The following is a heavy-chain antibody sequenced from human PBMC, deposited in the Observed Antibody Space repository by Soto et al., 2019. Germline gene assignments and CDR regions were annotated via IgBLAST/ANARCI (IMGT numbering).Heavy chain of an antibody. CDR3: ASVGGYSYGYARKQEYYYYGMDV. J-gene: IGHJ6*02. CDR1: GYTFTSYG. D-gene: IGHD5-18*01. Sequence: ASVKVSCKASGYTFTSYGISWVRQAPGQGLEWMGWISAYNGNTNYAQKFQGRVTMTRDTSTSTAYMELSSLRSEDTAVYYCASVGGYSYGYARKQEYYYYGMDVWGQGTTVTVSS. CDR2: ISAYNGNT. V-gene: IGHV1-18*01.